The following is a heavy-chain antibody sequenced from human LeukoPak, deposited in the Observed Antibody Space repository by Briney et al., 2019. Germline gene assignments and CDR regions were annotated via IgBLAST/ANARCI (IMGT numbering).Heavy chain of an antibody. V-gene: IGHV3-7*05. CDR2: IKQDGSEK. D-gene: IGHD7-27*01. J-gene: IGHJ2*01. Sequence: PGGSLRLSCAASGFTFSSYSMNWVRQAPGKGLEWVANIKQDGSEKYYVDSVRGRFTISRDNAKNSLFLHMSSLRTEETAVYYCANPWGPFGWYLDLWGRGTLVTVSS. CDR1: GFTFSSYS. CDR3: ANPWGPFGWYLDL.